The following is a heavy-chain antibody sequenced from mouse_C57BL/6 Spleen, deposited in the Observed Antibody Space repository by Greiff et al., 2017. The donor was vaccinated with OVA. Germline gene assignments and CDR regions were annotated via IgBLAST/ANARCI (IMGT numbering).Heavy chain of an antibody. J-gene: IGHJ4*01. CDR3: GRGGLLSSMDY. CDR1: GFTFSDYG. CDR2: ISSGSSTI. Sequence: EVKLVESGGGLVKPGGSLKLSCAASGFTFSDYGMHWVRQAPEKGLEWVAYISSGSSTIYYADTVKGRFTISRDNAKNTLFLQMTSLRSEDTAMFDCGRGGLLSSMDYWGKGTSVTVSS. V-gene: IGHV5-17*01. D-gene: IGHD2-12*01.